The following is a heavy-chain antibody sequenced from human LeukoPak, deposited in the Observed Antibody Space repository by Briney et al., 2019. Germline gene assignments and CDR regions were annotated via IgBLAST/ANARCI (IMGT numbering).Heavy chain of an antibody. CDR1: GGSVSGYY. V-gene: IGHV4-34*01. Sequence: SETLSLTCAVHGGSVSGYYWSWIRQSPGKGLEWMGEINHSGTTNYNPSLKSRVTISIDTSKNQFSLKLTSVTAADTSVYFCARDPDGVGGAYWGQGTLVTVSS. D-gene: IGHD3-16*01. CDR3: ARDPDGVGGAY. CDR2: INHSGTT. J-gene: IGHJ4*02.